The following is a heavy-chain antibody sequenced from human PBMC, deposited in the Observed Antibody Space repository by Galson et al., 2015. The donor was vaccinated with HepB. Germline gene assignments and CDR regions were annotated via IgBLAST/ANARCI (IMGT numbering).Heavy chain of an antibody. D-gene: IGHD2-21*01. Sequence: SLRLSCAASGFTFSSYAMSWVRQAPGKGLEWVSAISGSGGSAYYADSVKGRFTISRDNSKNTLYLQMNSLRAEDTAVYYCAKYSDYYYYMDVWGKGTTVTVSS. CDR3: AKYSDYYYYMDV. CDR1: GFTFSSYA. V-gene: IGHV3-23*01. CDR2: ISGSGGSA. J-gene: IGHJ6*03.